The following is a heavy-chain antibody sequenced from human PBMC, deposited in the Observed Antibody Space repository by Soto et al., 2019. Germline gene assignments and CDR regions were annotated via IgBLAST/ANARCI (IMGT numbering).Heavy chain of an antibody. D-gene: IGHD3-9*01. V-gene: IGHV3-21*01. CDR1: GFTFSSYS. Sequence: EVQLVESGGGLVKPGGSLRLSCAASGFTFSSYSMNWVRQAPGKGLEWVSSISSSSSYIYYADSVKGRFTISRDNAKNSLYLQMNRLRAEDTAVYYCARGGYDILTGYPTNYYYYGMDVWGQGTTVTVSS. CDR2: ISSSSSYI. CDR3: ARGGYDILTGYPTNYYYYGMDV. J-gene: IGHJ6*02.